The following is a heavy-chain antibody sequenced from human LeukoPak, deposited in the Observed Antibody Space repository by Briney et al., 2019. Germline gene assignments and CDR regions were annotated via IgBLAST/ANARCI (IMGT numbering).Heavy chain of an antibody. Sequence: GGSLRRSCAASGFTFSSYWMSWVRQGPGQGLEWVKNLKQEGIEKSYVDSVKGRFTIPRDNVKTPLYLKMNSLRPKDTAVYYCARDTSMGGSTAGRWGLGTLVTVSS. V-gene: IGHV3-7*01. CDR1: GFTFSSYW. D-gene: IGHD1-26*01. J-gene: IGHJ4*02. CDR3: ARDTSMGGSTAGR. CDR2: LKQEGIEK.